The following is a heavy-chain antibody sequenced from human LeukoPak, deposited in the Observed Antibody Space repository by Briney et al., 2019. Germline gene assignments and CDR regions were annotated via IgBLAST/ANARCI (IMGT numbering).Heavy chain of an antibody. CDR3: ARGAGVEASWSEYYYYMDV. CDR1: GYTLTELS. CDR2: INPNSGGT. Sequence: GASVKVSCKVSGYTLTELSMHWVRQAPGKGLEWMGWINPNSGGTISAQNFQGRVTMTTDTSISTAYMELRRLRSDDTAVYYCARGAGVEASWSEYYYYMDVWGKGTTVTVSS. D-gene: IGHD1-14*01. J-gene: IGHJ6*03. V-gene: IGHV1-2*02.